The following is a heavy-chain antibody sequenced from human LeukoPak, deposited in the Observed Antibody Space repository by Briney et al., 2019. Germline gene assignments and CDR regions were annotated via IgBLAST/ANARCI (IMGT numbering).Heavy chain of an antibody. Sequence: PGGSLRLSCAASGFTFSNAWMSWVRQAPGKRLEWVGRIKSKTDGGTTDYAAPVKGRFTISRDDSKNTLYLQMNSLKTEDTAVYYCTTVSSGYSSGWYVGPIDYWGQGTLVTVSS. J-gene: IGHJ4*02. CDR2: IKSKTDGGTT. CDR1: GFTFSNAW. V-gene: IGHV3-15*01. CDR3: TTVSSGYSSGWYVGPIDY. D-gene: IGHD6-19*01.